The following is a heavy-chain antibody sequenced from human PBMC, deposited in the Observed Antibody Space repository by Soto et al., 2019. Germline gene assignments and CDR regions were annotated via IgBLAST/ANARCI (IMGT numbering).Heavy chain of an antibody. D-gene: IGHD1-1*01. CDR2: ISGYNGDT. J-gene: IGHJ6*02. V-gene: IGHV1-18*01. CDR3: AKHGQLAYFYYCMDV. CDR1: GYTFTRYG. Sequence: QGQLVQSGPEVKKPGASVKVSCKASGYTFTRYGISWVRQAPGQGLEWMGWISGYNGDTNYAQKVQGRVTMTIDTSMRTSYMELRSLTSDDTAIYYCAKHGQLAYFYYCMDVWGQGTTVTVSS.